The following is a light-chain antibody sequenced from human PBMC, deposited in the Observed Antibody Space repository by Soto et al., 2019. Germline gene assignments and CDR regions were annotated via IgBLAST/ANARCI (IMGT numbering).Light chain of an antibody. CDR3: QHYNSYSEA. CDR2: AAS. CDR1: QSISSY. V-gene: IGKV1-39*01. Sequence: DLQITQSPSSLSASVGDRVTITCRASQSISSYLNWYQQKPGKAPKLLIYAASSLQSGVPSRFSGSGSGTEFTLTISSLQPDDFATYYCQHYNSYSEAFGQGTKVDI. J-gene: IGKJ1*01.